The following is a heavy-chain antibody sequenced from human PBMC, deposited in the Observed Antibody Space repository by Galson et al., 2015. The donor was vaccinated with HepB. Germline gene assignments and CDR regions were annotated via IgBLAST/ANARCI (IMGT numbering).Heavy chain of an antibody. CDR2: ISAYNGNT. J-gene: IGHJ5*02. CDR1: GYIFINYP. V-gene: IGHV1-18*04. CDR3: ARDPKMTTVTTGFDP. D-gene: IGHD4-17*01. Sequence: SVKVSCKASGYIFINYPINWVRQAPGQGLEWMGWISAYNGNTNDAQKLQGRVTMTTDTSTSTAYMELRSLRSDDTAVYYCARDPKMTTVTTGFDPWGQGTLVTVSS.